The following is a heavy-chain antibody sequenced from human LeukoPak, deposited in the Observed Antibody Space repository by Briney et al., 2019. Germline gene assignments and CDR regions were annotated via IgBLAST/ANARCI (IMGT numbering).Heavy chain of an antibody. Sequence: GGSLRLSCAASGFTFSGSAMHWVRQASGKGLEWVGRIRSKANSYATAYAASVKGRFTISRDDSKNTAYLQMNSLKTEDTGVYYCITRPEDAAAGLDFWGQGTLVTVSS. J-gene: IGHJ4*02. V-gene: IGHV3-73*01. CDR2: IRSKANSYAT. D-gene: IGHD6-13*01. CDR3: ITRPEDAAAGLDF. CDR1: GFTFSGSA.